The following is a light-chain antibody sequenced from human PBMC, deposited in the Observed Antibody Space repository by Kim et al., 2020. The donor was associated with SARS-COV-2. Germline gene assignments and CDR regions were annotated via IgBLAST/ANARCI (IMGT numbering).Light chain of an antibody. CDR2: SAA. V-gene: IGKV1-39*01. J-gene: IGKJ4*01. CDR3: QQTYSRPLT. CDR1: QRIISD. Sequence: ASVGGSINITCRGEQRIISDLIWYQQKTGKVPTVLLYSAASLQGGVLSRCSGSSSGTEFTLIISSMQPEDFSTYYCQQTYSRPLTFGRVTKVDIK.